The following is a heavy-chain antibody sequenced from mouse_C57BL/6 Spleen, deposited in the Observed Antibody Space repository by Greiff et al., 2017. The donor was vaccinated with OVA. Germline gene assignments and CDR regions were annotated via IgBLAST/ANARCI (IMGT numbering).Heavy chain of an antibody. Sequence: VQLQQSVPGLVQPSQSLSITCTVSGFSLTSYGVHWVRQSPGKGLEWLGVIWSGGSTDYNAALISRLSTSKDNSKSQVFFQMNSLQADDTAIYYCARFIATVGGFAYWGQGTLVTVSA. D-gene: IGHD1-1*01. CDR1: GFSLTSYG. CDR2: IWSGGST. CDR3: ARFIATVGGFAY. V-gene: IGHV2-2*01. J-gene: IGHJ3*01.